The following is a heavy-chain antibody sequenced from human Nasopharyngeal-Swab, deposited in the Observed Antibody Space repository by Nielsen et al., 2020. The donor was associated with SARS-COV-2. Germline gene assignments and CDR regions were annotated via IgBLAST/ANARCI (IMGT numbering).Heavy chain of an antibody. D-gene: IGHD6-25*01. V-gene: IGHV3-73*01. CDR2: IRSKANSYAT. Sequence: GESLRLSCAASGFTFSGSAMHWVRQASGKGLEWVGRIRSKANSYATAYAASVKGRFTISRDDSKNTAYLQMNSLKTEDTAVYYCTRLRYSSGLDYWGQGTLVTVSS. CDR1: GFTFSGSA. CDR3: TRLRYSSGLDY. J-gene: IGHJ4*02.